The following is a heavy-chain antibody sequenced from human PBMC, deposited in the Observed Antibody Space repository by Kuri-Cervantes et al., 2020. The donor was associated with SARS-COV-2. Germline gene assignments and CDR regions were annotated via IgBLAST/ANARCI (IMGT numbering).Heavy chain of an antibody. J-gene: IGHJ4*02. CDR2: INPNSGGT. CDR3: ATTGEWELHLYYFDY. D-gene: IGHD1-26*01. CDR1: GYTFTGYY. Sequence: ASVKVSCKASGYTFTGYYMHWVRQAPGQGLEWMGWINPNSGGTNYAQKFQGRVTMTRDTSISTAYMELSSLRSEDTAVYYCATTGEWELHLYYFDYWGQGALVTVSS. V-gene: IGHV1-2*02.